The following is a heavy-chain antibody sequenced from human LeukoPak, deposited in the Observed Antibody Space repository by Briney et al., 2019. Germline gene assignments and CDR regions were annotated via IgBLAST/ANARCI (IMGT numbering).Heavy chain of an antibody. D-gene: IGHD3-22*01. CDR1: GFPFCSFG. Sequence: GGLLRHSCAAFGFPFCSFGMHWVGPAPGKGPEGVTVLSYDGSNTYYADSVKGRCTISRDNSENPLYLPMNSLRADDTPVYYWSKAKDYDSSGYVDYWGQGTLVTVSS. CDR2: LSYDGSNT. V-gene: IGHV3-30*18. J-gene: IGHJ4*02. CDR3: SKAKDYDSSGYVDY.